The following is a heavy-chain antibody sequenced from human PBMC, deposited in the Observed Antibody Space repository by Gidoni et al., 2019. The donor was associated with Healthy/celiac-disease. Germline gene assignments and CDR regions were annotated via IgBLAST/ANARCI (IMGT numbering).Heavy chain of an antibody. Sequence: EVQLVESGGGLVKPGGSLRLSWAASGFAFRSSSMNWVRQATGKGLEWVSSISRSSSYIYYADSVKSRFTISRDNANISLYLQMNSLRAEDTAVYYCARDPPEYGSGSYYPAYFDYWGQGTLVTVSS. CDR1: GFAFRSSS. CDR3: ARDPPEYGSGSYYPAYFDY. CDR2: ISRSSSYI. V-gene: IGHV3-21*01. J-gene: IGHJ4*02. D-gene: IGHD3-10*01.